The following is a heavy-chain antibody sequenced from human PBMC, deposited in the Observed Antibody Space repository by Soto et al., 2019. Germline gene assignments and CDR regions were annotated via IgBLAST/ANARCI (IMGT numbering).Heavy chain of an antibody. CDR1: GFTFSSYG. CDR3: AKPRDGYNREYFDY. Sequence: PEGSLRLSCAASGFTFSSYGMHWVRQAPGKGLEWVAVISYDGSNKYYADSVKGRFTISRDNSKNTLYLQMNSLRAEDTAVYYCAKPRDGYNREYFDYWGQGTLVTVSS. V-gene: IGHV3-30*18. CDR2: ISYDGSNK. D-gene: IGHD5-12*01. J-gene: IGHJ4*02.